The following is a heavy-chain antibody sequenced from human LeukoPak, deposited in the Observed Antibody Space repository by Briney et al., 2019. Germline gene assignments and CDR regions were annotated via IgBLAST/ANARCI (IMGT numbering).Heavy chain of an antibody. D-gene: IGHD4-11*01. CDR2: ISSNGGST. Sequence: GGSLRLSCSASGFTFSSYAMHWVRQAPGQGLEYVSAISSNGGSTYQADSVKGRFTISRDNSKNTLYLHMSSLRTEDTAVYYCVKDGPYRTFDYWGQGTLVTVSS. CDR1: GFTFSSYA. V-gene: IGHV3-64D*09. CDR3: VKDGPYRTFDY. J-gene: IGHJ4*02.